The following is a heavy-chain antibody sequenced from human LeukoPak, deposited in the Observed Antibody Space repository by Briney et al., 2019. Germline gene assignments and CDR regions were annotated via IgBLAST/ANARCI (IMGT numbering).Heavy chain of an antibody. CDR2: IYYSGRT. CDR3: ARRRYYDSSGYLE. Sequence: SETLSLTCTVSGGSISSSYWDWIRQPPGKGLEWIGTIYYSGRTYYSPSLKSRVTLSVDMSNNQFSLTLSSVTAADTALYFCARRRYYDSSGYLEWGQGTLVTVSS. V-gene: IGHV4-39*01. D-gene: IGHD3-22*01. J-gene: IGHJ1*01. CDR1: GGSISSSY.